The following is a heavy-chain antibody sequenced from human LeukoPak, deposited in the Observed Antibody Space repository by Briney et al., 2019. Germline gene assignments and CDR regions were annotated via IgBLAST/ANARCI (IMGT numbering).Heavy chain of an antibody. V-gene: IGHV3-48*04. J-gene: IGHJ4*02. CDR3: ARDQGGGYSYGWQSFDY. Sequence: GGSLRLSCAASGFTFSSYSMNWVRQAPGEGLEWVSYISSSSSTIYYADSVKGRFTISRDNAKNSLYLQMNSLRAEDTAVYYCARDQGGGYSYGWQSFDYWGQGTLVTVSS. CDR2: ISSSSSTI. CDR1: GFTFSSYS. D-gene: IGHD5-18*01.